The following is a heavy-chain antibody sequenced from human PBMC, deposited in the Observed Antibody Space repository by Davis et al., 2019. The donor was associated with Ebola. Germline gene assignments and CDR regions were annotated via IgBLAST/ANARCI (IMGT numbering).Heavy chain of an antibody. D-gene: IGHD6-13*01. Sequence: SETLSLTCAVYGGSFSGYYWSWIRQPPGKGLEWIGEINHSGSTIYNPSLKSRVTISVDTSKNQFSLKLSSVTAADTAVYYCARDGGIAAAGLDYWGQGTLVTVSS. CDR1: GGSFSGYY. V-gene: IGHV4-34*01. CDR2: INHSGST. CDR3: ARDGGIAAAGLDY. J-gene: IGHJ4*02.